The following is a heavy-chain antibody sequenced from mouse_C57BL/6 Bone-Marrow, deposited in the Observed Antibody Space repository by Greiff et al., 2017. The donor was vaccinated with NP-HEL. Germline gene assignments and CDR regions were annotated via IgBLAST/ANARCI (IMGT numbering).Heavy chain of an antibody. J-gene: IGHJ3*01. V-gene: IGHV1-81*01. CDR3: ARESNYEAWFAY. Sequence: VQVVESGAELARPGASVKLSCKASGYTFTSYGISWVKQRTGQGLEWIGEIYPRSGNTYYNEKFKGKATLTADKSSSTAYMELRSLTSEDSAVYFCARESNYEAWFAYWGQGTLVTVSA. D-gene: IGHD2-5*01. CDR1: GYTFTSYG. CDR2: IYPRSGNT.